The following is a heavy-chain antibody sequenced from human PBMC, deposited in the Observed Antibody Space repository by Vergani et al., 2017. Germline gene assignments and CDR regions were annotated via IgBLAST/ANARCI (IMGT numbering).Heavy chain of an antibody. V-gene: IGHV5-51*01. CDR2: ISPGDSDT. CDR3: ATTTVVTTGYFDY. D-gene: IGHD4-23*01. Sequence: EVQLVQSGAEVKKPGESLKISCKGSGYSFTSYWIGWVRQMPGKGLEWMGIISPGDSDTRYSPSFQGQITSAAAKSISTAYLQWSSLKASDTAMYYCATTTVVTTGYFDYWGQGTLVTVSS. CDR1: GYSFTSYW. J-gene: IGHJ4*02.